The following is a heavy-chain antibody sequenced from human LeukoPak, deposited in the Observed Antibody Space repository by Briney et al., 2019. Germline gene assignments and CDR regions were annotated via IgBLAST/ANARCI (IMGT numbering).Heavy chain of an antibody. CDR3: ARDGYQVPTIFGTFDP. Sequence: PGGSLRLSCAASGFTFSSSAMNWVRQAPGKGLEWVSLISSSSSHIYYADSVKGRFTISRDNAKNSLFLQMNSLRAEDTAVYYCARDGYQVPTIFGTFDPWGQGTLVTVSS. J-gene: IGHJ5*02. CDR2: ISSSSSHI. V-gene: IGHV3-21*01. D-gene: IGHD3-3*01. CDR1: GFTFSSSA.